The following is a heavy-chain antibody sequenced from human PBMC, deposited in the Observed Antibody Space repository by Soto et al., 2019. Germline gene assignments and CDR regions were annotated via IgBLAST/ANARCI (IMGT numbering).Heavy chain of an antibody. CDR2: INHSGST. Sequence: QVQLQQWGAGLLKPSETLSLTCAVYGGSFSGYYWSWIRQPPGKGLEWIGEINHSGSTNYNPSLKSRVTISVDTSKNQFSLKLSSVAAADTAVYYCARGRRWAVAGTFDPWGQGTLVTVSS. V-gene: IGHV4-34*01. J-gene: IGHJ5*02. CDR1: GGSFSGYY. CDR3: ARGRRWAVAGTFDP. D-gene: IGHD6-19*01.